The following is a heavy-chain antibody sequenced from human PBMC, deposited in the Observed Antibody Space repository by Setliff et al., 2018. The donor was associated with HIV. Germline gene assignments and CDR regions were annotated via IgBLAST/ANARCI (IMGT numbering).Heavy chain of an antibody. V-gene: IGHV4-4*09. Sequence: SETLSLTCTVSGGSISSYYWSWIRQPPGKGLEWIGYIYTSGSTNYNPSLKSRVTMSIDTPKNQFSLKLTSVTAADTAVYYCAGRIDNSGSFPDKNWFDTWGQGSLVTVSS. CDR2: IYTSGST. J-gene: IGHJ5*02. CDR3: AGRIDNSGSFPDKNWFDT. CDR1: GGSISSYY. D-gene: IGHD3-10*01.